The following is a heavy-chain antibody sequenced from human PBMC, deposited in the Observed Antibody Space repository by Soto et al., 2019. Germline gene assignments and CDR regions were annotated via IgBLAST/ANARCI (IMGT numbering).Heavy chain of an antibody. CDR3: ARDKPFSAGY. J-gene: IGHJ4*02. CDR1: GYTFLDFY. Sequence: QVHLVQSGTEVKKPGASVKVSCKASGYTFLDFYIHWVRQAPGQGLEWMGFINPSGGGTTYAQQFQGRLTMTRDTSTSTVYMELISLRSEDTAIYYCARDKPFSAGYWGQGTLV. V-gene: IGHV1-46*01. CDR2: INPSGGGT. D-gene: IGHD3-3*02.